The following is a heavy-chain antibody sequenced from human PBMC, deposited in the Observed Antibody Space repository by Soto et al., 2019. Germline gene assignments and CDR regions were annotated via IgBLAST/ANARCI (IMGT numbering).Heavy chain of an antibody. CDR3: AKGSFAGYYYYGMDV. D-gene: IGHD3-16*01. CDR2: ISRSGDST. J-gene: IGHJ6*02. Sequence: EVQLLESGGGLVQPGGSLRLSCEASRFTFSTYVMTWVRQAPGKGLEWVSAISRSGDSTYYADYVKGRFTISRDNYKNTLYVQMNSLRAEDTAVYYCAKGSFAGYYYYGMDVWGQGTTVTVYS. V-gene: IGHV3-23*01. CDR1: RFTFSTYV.